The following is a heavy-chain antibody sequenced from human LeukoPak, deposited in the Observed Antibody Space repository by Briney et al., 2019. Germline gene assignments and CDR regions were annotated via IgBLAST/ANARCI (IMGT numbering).Heavy chain of an antibody. Sequence: ASQTLSLTCSVSVGSISSFSWAWIRQPPGKGLEWIGFVYKRQSANYHPSLESRLTISVDTSNNQFSLKLTSVTAADAAVYYCASVSGPGVATGSRTFDLWGQGTMVTVSS. CDR3: ASVSGPGVATGSRTFDL. D-gene: IGHD2-8*01. V-gene: IGHV4-59*01. CDR2: VYKRQSA. CDR1: VGSISSFS. J-gene: IGHJ3*01.